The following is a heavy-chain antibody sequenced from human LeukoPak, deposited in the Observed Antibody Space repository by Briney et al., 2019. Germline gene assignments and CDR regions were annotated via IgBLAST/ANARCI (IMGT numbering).Heavy chain of an antibody. V-gene: IGHV3-53*01. Sequence: SGGSLRLSCTASGFSVSHNYMNWVRQAPGKGLEWVALIYSGGNTHYADSVKGRFTISRDNSKNTLYLQMSSLRVEDTAVYYCTRDTPGIAASVSGGGGQGTLVTVSS. D-gene: IGHD6-13*01. J-gene: IGHJ4*02. CDR1: GFSVSHNY. CDR3: TRDTPGIAASVSGG. CDR2: IYSGGNT.